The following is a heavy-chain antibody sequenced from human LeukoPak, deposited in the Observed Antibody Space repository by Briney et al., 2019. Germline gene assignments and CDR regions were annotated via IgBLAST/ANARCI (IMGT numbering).Heavy chain of an antibody. CDR1: GFTFSNYA. Sequence: PGRSLRLSCAASGFTFSNYAIHWVRQAPGKGLGWVAIISFDGGNKYYADSVKGRFTISRDNSKNTLYLQMNSLRAEDTAVYYCARDGIVGSPLFKFDYWGQGTLVTVSS. D-gene: IGHD1-26*01. CDR2: ISFDGGNK. CDR3: ARDGIVGSPLFKFDY. V-gene: IGHV3-30-3*01. J-gene: IGHJ4*02.